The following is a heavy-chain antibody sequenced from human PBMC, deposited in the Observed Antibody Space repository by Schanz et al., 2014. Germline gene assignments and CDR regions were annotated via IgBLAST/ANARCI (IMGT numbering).Heavy chain of an antibody. D-gene: IGHD3-9*01. Sequence: QVQLVESGGGVVQPGRSLRLSCAASGFTLSNSDMHWVRQGTGKGLEWVAVISYDGSNKYYADSVKGRFTISRDNSKNTLYLQMNSLRAEDTAVYYCAKQIHYDILTVTRNWGQGTLVTVSS. CDR3: AKQIHYDILTVTRN. CDR1: GFTLSNSD. CDR2: ISYDGSNK. J-gene: IGHJ4*02. V-gene: IGHV3-30-3*02.